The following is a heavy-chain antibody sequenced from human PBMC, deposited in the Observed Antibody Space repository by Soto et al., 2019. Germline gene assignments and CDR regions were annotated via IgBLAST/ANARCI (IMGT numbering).Heavy chain of an antibody. CDR1: GYTFTSYG. D-gene: IGHD6-19*01. Sequence: QVQLVQSGAEVKKPGASVKVSCKASGYTFTSYGISWVRQAPGQGLEWMGWISAYNGNTNYAQKLQGRVTMTTDTSKSTAYMELRSLRSDDTAVYYCASHKTGYSSGWYKAGTCFDYWGQGTLVTVSS. CDR3: ASHKTGYSSGWYKAGTCFDY. V-gene: IGHV1-18*01. J-gene: IGHJ4*02. CDR2: ISAYNGNT.